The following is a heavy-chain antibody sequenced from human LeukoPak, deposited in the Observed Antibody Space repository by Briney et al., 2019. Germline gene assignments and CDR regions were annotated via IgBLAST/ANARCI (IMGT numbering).Heavy chain of an antibody. Sequence: GGSLRLSCAASGFTVSSNYMSWVPQAAGKGLEWVSVIYGAGSTYYADSVKGRFTISRDNSKNTLYLQMNSLRAEDTAVYYCATPRSGYYYYFDYWGQGTLVTVSS. CDR1: GFTVSSNY. CDR2: IYGAGST. J-gene: IGHJ4*02. V-gene: IGHV3-66*01. D-gene: IGHD3-22*01. CDR3: ATPRSGYYYYFDY.